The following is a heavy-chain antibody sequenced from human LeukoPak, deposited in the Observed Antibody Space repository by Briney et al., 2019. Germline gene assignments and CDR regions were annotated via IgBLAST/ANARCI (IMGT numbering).Heavy chain of an antibody. CDR2: INHSGST. J-gene: IGHJ6*03. CDR1: GGSFSGYY. CDR3: ARRYYYYYMDV. Sequence: PSETLSLTCAVYGGSFSGYYWSWIRQPPGKGLEWIGEINHSGSTNYNPSLKSRVTISVDTSKNQFSLKLRSVTAADTAVYYCARRYYYYYMDVWGKGTTVTISS. V-gene: IGHV4-34*01.